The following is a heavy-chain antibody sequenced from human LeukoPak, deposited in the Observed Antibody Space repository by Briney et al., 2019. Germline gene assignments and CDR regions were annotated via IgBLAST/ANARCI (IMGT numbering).Heavy chain of an antibody. CDR1: GFIFSSYG. Sequence: PGGSLRLSCAASGFIFSSYGMHWVRQAPGKGPEWVAVTWYDGSNKYYADAVKGRFTISRDNSKNTLYLQMNSLRAEDTAVYFCARDHGDYSGKDYWGQGTLVTVSS. D-gene: IGHD4-17*01. J-gene: IGHJ4*02. CDR3: ARDHGDYSGKDY. V-gene: IGHV3-33*01. CDR2: TWYDGSNK.